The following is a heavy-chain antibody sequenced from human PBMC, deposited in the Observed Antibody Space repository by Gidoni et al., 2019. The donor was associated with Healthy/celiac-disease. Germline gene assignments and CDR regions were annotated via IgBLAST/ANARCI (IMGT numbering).Heavy chain of an antibody. D-gene: IGHD3-22*01. V-gene: IGHV1-69*01. Sequence: QVQLVQSGAEVKKPGSSVKVSCKASGGTFSSYAISWVRQAPGQGLEWMGGIIPIFGTASYAQKFQGRVTITADESTSTAYMELSSLRSEDTAVYYCARDRWEYYYDSSGYYYFDYWGQGTLVTVSS. J-gene: IGHJ4*02. CDR1: GGTFSSYA. CDR3: ARDRWEYYYDSSGYYYFDY. CDR2: IIPIFGTA.